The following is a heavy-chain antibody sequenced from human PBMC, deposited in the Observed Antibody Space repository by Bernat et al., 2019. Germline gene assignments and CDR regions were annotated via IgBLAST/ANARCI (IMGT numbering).Heavy chain of an antibody. Sequence: EVRLVESGGGLVKPGGSLRLSCAASGFTFSSYTMNWVRQAPGKGLEWVSSITSSSSDIYYTDSVRGRFTISRDNAKNSLYLQMNSLRAEDTAVYYCARTGPGIAVAGAAGQSIDYWGQGTLVTVSS. D-gene: IGHD6-19*01. CDR2: ITSSSSDI. CDR3: ARTGPGIAVAGAAGQSIDY. V-gene: IGHV3-21*01. CDR1: GFTFSSYT. J-gene: IGHJ4*02.